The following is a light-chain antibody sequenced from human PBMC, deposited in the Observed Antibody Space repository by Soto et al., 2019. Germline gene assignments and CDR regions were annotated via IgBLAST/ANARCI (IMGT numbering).Light chain of an antibody. CDR3: QQYDNWPPFT. CDR2: GAS. J-gene: IGKJ4*01. CDR1: QSVGSN. V-gene: IGKV3-15*01. Sequence: IVMTQSPATLSVSPGERVILSCRASQSVGSNVAWYQQKPGQSPRLLIYGASTRVTGIPARFTGSGSGTEFTLTINSLQSEDFAKYHCQQYDNWPPFTFGGGTKVEIK.